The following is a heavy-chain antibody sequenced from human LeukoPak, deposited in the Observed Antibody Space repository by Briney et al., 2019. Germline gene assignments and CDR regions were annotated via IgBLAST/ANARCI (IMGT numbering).Heavy chain of an antibody. V-gene: IGHV4-38-2*02. CDR3: ARDLYSSKTNDAFVI. CDR1: GYSIRSDYY. D-gene: IGHD6-13*01. CDR2: IYHSGST. Sequence: SETLSLTCTVSGYSIRSDYYWGWIRQPPGKGLEWIGSIYHSGSTYYNPSLKSRVTISVDTSKNQFSLKLSSVTAADTAVYYCARDLYSSKTNDAFVIWGQGTMVTVSS. J-gene: IGHJ3*02.